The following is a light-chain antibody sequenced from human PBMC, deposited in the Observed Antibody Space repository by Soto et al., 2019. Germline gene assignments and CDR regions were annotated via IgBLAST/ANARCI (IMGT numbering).Light chain of an antibody. Sequence: EIVLTQSPGTLSLSPGERATLSCRASQSVNSNYLAWYQQRPGQAPRLLIYGASSRATGIPDRFSGSGSGTDFTLTIRRLEPEYFAVYYCQQYGRSPPYTFGPGTKVDIK. V-gene: IGKV3-20*01. CDR1: QSVNSNY. CDR2: GAS. J-gene: IGKJ3*01. CDR3: QQYGRSPPYT.